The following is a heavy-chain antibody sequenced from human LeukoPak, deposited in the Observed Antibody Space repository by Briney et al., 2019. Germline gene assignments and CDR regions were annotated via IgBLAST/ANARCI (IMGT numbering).Heavy chain of an antibody. CDR1: GFTVRSNY. CDR2: IFSGGDT. CDR3: ARALLDGYNDY. V-gene: IGHV3-66*01. J-gene: IGHJ4*02. Sequence: GGSLRLSCAASGFTVRSNYMSWVRQAPGRGLEWVSVIFSGGDTYYADSVKGRFTISRDDSKNTLYLQMTTLRAEDTAVYYCARALLDGYNDYWGQGTLVTVSS. D-gene: IGHD5-24*01.